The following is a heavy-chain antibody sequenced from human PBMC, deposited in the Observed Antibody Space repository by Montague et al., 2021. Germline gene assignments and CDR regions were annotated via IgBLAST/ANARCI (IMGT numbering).Heavy chain of an antibody. V-gene: IGHV3-7*01. CDR2: IKQDGSEK. CDR1: GFTFSNYW. J-gene: IGHJ4*02. D-gene: IGHD2-21*01. Sequence: SLRLSCAASGFTFSNYWMSWVRQAPGKGLEWVANIKQDGSEKHYVDSVKGRFTISRDNAKNSLYLQMNSLRAEDTAVYFCARDRGQGYCGGDCYVGLDYWGQGTLVTVSS. CDR3: ARDRGQGYCGGDCYVGLDY.